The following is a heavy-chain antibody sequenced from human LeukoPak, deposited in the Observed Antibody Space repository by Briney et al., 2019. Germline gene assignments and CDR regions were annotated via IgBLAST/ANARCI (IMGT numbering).Heavy chain of an antibody. CDR1: GYTFTSYG. CDR2: ISAYNGNT. D-gene: IGHD1-1*01. Sequence: ASVKVSCKASGYTFTSYGISWVRQAPGQGLEWMGWISAYNGNTNYAQKLQGRVTVTTDTSTSTAYMELRSLRFEDTAVYYCARLISLTTPPYFYYDMDVWGQGTTVIVSS. CDR3: ARLISLTTPPYFYYDMDV. J-gene: IGHJ6*02. V-gene: IGHV1-18*01.